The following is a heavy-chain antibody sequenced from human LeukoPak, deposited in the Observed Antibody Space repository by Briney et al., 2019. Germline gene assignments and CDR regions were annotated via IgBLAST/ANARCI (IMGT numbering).Heavy chain of an antibody. J-gene: IGHJ4*02. CDR2: INPNSGGT. Sequence: ASVKVSCKASGYTFTGYYMHWVRQAPGQGLEWMGWINPNSGGTNYAQKFQGRVTMTRDTSISTAYMELSRLRSDDTAVYHCARGSQKISGSYPLFYVYWGQGTLVTVSS. V-gene: IGHV1-2*02. CDR1: GYTFTGYY. CDR3: ARGSQKISGSYPLFYVY. D-gene: IGHD1-26*01.